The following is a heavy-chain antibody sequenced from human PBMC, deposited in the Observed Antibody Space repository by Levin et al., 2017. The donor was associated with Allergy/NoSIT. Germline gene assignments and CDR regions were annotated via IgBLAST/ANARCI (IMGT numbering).Heavy chain of an antibody. V-gene: IGHV4-4*02. CDR2: IYHSGNT. D-gene: IGHD1-26*01. J-gene: IGHJ4*02. CDR1: GGSISGGSW. Sequence: PSETLSLTCAVSGGSISGGSWWSWVRQAPGKGLEWIGEIYHSGNTNYNSSLKSRVTISVDKSKMQFSLKLSSVTAADTAVYFCARNTWESFNYWGQGTLVTVSS. CDR3: ARNTWESFNY.